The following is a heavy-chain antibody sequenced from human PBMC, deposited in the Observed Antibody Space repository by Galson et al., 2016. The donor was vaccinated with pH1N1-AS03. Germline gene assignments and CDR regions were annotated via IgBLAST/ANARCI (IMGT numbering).Heavy chain of an antibody. CDR3: TKDLPTRYGMDV. CDR1: GFTFSSYA. CDR2: ISYDGSKT. V-gene: IGHV3-30*01. Sequence: SLRLSCAASGFTFSSYAMHWVRQAPGKGLHWVAVISYDGSKTYYADSVKGGFTIPRDNFKSTLYLQLNSLRGEDTAVYYCTKDLPTRYGMDVWGQGTTVTVSS. J-gene: IGHJ6*02.